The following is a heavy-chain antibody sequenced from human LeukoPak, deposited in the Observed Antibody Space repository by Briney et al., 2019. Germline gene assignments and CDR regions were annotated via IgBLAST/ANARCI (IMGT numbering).Heavy chain of an antibody. CDR2: IYYSGST. CDR3: ARDRDSGPYFDY. Sequence: SETLSLTCTVSGGSISSGGYSWSWICQHPGKGLEWIGYIYYSGSTYYNPSLKSRVTISVDTPKNQFSLKLSSVTAADTAVYYCARDRDSGPYFDYWGQGTLVTVSS. J-gene: IGHJ4*02. D-gene: IGHD3-10*01. CDR1: GGSISSGGYS. V-gene: IGHV4-31*03.